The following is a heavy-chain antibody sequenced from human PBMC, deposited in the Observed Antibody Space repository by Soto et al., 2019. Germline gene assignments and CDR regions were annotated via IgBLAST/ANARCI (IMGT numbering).Heavy chain of an antibody. CDR3: ARDTFGGAYDFCH. CDR1: GFTVSNLY. Sequence: GGSLRLSCAASGFTVSNLYMTWIRRAPGMGLEWVSVISSSGTAYYADSVKGRFTISIDSSKNTLFLRMNSLRAEDTAVYHCARDTFGGAYDFCHGGQGTLVTVSS. CDR2: ISSSGTA. J-gene: IGHJ4*02. D-gene: IGHD3-3*01. V-gene: IGHV3-66*01.